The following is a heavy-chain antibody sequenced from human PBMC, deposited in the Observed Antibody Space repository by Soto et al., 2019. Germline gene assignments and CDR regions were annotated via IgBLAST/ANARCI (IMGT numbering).Heavy chain of an antibody. CDR2: FDPEDGAI. Sequence: QVHLVQSGAEVKKPGASVKVSCKVSGYSLNELSIHWVRQAPGKGLEWMGGFDPEDGAIIYAQKFQGRVTMTEDTSTDTATMDLSSLISEDTAVYYCATGGPAGAFDNWGQGTLVTVSS. CDR3: ATGGPAGAFDN. D-gene: IGHD3-10*01. J-gene: IGHJ4*02. CDR1: GYSLNELS. V-gene: IGHV1-24*01.